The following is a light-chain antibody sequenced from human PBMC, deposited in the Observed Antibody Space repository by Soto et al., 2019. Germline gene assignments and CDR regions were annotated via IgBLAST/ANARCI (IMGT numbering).Light chain of an antibody. Sequence: DIQMTQSPSTLSASVGDRVTITCRASQSIGRWLAWYQQKPGRAPKLLIYGASSLGSGVPSRFSGSGSGTEFTLTISSLQPDDFATYYCQQYNSYPPVTFGPGTKVDI. V-gene: IGKV1-5*03. CDR1: QSIGRW. CDR3: QQYNSYPPVT. CDR2: GAS. J-gene: IGKJ3*01.